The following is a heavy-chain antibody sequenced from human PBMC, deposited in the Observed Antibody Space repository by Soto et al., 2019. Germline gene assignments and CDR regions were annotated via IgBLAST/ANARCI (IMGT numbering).Heavy chain of an antibody. CDR3: AYLPCSGGSCYWFSYSGMDV. CDR2: IYWDDDK. V-gene: IGHV2-5*02. CDR1: GFSLSTSGVG. J-gene: IGHJ6*02. Sequence: QITLKESGPTLVKPTQTLTLTCTFSGFSLSTSGVGVAWIRQPPGKALEWLALIYWDDDKRYRPSLETRLTITNDTSKNPVVLTMTNMDSVDTATYSCAYLPCSGGSCYWFSYSGMDVWGQGTTVTVSS. D-gene: IGHD2-15*01.